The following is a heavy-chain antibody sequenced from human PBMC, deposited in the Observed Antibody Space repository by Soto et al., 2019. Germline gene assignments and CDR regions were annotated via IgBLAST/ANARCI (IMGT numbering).Heavy chain of an antibody. D-gene: IGHD2-8*01. V-gene: IGHV1-18*01. CDR3: AKNGQPPYYYYGMDV. Sequence: QGQLVQSGPEVKKPGASVKVSCKTSGYTFSRYGISWVRQAPGQGLEWMGWISGYNGDTNYAQKVQGRDTMTIDTSTYTAYMELSSLKSDDTAIYYCAKNGQPPYYYYGMDVWGQGTTVTVSS. J-gene: IGHJ6*02. CDR2: ISGYNGDT. CDR1: GYTFSRYG.